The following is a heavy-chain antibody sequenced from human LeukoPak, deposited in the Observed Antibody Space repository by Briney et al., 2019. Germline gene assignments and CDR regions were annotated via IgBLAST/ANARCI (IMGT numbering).Heavy chain of an antibody. CDR3: ARDGGTRPKYSFGYGDF. CDR2: IRGSGDSI. D-gene: IGHD3-22*01. CDR1: GFTFSAYE. V-gene: IGHV3-48*03. Sequence: GGSLRLSCAASGFTFSAYEMNWVRQAPGKGLEWVSYIRGSGDSIHYADSVKGRFTISRDNAKNSLYLQMNSLRAEDTAVYYCARDGGTRPKYSFGYGDFWGQGTLVTVSS. J-gene: IGHJ4*02.